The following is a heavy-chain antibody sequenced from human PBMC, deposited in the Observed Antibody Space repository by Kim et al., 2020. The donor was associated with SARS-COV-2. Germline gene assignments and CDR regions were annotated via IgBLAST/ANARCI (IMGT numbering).Heavy chain of an antibody. J-gene: IGHJ4*02. CDR3: ARDMDPTVYDY. D-gene: IGHD4-4*01. Sequence: SQKFPGRVTITRDTSANTAYMELRRLTTKDTAIYYCARDMDPTVYDYWGQGTLVTVSS. V-gene: IGHV1-3*01.